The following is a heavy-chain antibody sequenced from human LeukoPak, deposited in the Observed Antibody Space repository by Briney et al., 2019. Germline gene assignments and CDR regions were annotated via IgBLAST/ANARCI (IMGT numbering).Heavy chain of an antibody. CDR2: IWYDGSNK. Sequence: GGSLRLSCAASGFTFSSYGMHWVRQAPGKGLEWVAVIWYDGSNKYYADSVKGRFTISRDNSKNTLYLQMNSLRAEDTAVYYCARDPNSSGWYYYYYGMDVWGQGTTVTVSS. CDR1: GFTFSSYG. D-gene: IGHD6-19*01. J-gene: IGHJ6*02. CDR3: ARDPNSSGWYYYYYGMDV. V-gene: IGHV3-33*01.